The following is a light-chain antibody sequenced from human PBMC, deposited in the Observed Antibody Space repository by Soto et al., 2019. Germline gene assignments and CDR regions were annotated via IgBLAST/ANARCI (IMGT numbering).Light chain of an antibody. CDR2: KAS. Sequence: DIQMTQSPSTLSASVGDRVTITCRASQDINKWLAWYQQKPGQAPKLLISKASNLESGVPSRFSGSGSGPEYTLTISSLQPEHFATYYCQQYNSYWWTFGQGTKVDIK. J-gene: IGKJ1*01. V-gene: IGKV1-5*03. CDR3: QQYNSYWWT. CDR1: QDINKW.